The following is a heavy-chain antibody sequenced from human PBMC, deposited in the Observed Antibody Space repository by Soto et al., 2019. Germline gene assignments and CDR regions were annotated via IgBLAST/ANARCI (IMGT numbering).Heavy chain of an antibody. CDR3: ARVPYCSGGSCYSGYYYYYYMDV. CDR1: GFTFSSYW. CDR2: IKQDGSEK. D-gene: IGHD2-15*01. V-gene: IGHV3-7*01. J-gene: IGHJ6*03. Sequence: GGSLRLSCAASGFTFSSYWMSWVRQAPGKGLEWVANIKQDGSEKYYVDSVKGRFTISRDNAKNSLYLQMNSLRAEDTAVYYCARVPYCSGGSCYSGYYYYYYMDVWGKGTTVTVSS.